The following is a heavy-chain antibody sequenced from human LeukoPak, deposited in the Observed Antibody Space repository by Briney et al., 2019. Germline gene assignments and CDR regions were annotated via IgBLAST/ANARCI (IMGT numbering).Heavy chain of an antibody. CDR2: IYPGDSDT. J-gene: IGHJ4*02. V-gene: IGHV5-51*01. D-gene: IGHD6-19*01. Sequence: GESLKISCKGSGYSFTSYWIGWVRQMPGKGLEWMGIIYPGDSDTRYSPSFQGQVTISADKSISTAYLQWSSLKASDTAMYYCARLEAAGIAVAGTDYWGQGTLVTVSS. CDR1: GYSFTSYW. CDR3: ARLEAAGIAVAGTDY.